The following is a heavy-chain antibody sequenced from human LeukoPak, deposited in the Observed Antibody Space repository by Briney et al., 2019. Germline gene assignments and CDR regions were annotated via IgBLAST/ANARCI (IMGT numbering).Heavy chain of an antibody. J-gene: IGHJ4*02. V-gene: IGHV3-53*01. CDR1: GFTVSSNY. D-gene: IGHD6-19*01. Sequence: GGSLRLSCAASGFTVSSNYMSWVRQAPGKGLEWVSVIYSGGSTYYADSVKGRFTISRDNSKNTLYLQMNSLRAEDTGVYYCARGIAVAGTNYFDYWGQGTLVTVSS. CDR3: ARGIAVAGTNYFDY. CDR2: IYSGGST.